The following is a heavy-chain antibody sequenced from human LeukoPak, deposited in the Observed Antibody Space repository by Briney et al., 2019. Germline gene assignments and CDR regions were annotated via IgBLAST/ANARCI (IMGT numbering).Heavy chain of an antibody. J-gene: IGHJ5*02. CDR2: IHSNGYT. D-gene: IGHD1-26*01. V-gene: IGHV4-4*09. CDR3: AKRQGPNCGNYDWFQP. CDR1: GCSIISYY. Sequence: RSSETLSLTCTVSGCSIISYYWSWIRQPPGQGLEWIAYIHSNGYTNYNPSLESRVTISVDTSKNQVYVKVSSVAAADTAVYYCAKRQGPNCGNYDWFQPWAQRTLVTVSS.